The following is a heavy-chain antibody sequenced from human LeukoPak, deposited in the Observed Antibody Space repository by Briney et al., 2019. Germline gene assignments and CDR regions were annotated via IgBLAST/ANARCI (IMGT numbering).Heavy chain of an antibody. Sequence: ASVKVSCKASGYTFTSYGISWVRQAPGQGLEWMGWISAYNGNTNYAQKLQGRVTMTTDTSTSTAYMELRSLRSDDTAVYYCARDGHKYSSSSTIGFDPWGQGTLVNVSS. J-gene: IGHJ5*02. D-gene: IGHD3-9*01. CDR2: ISAYNGNT. V-gene: IGHV1-18*01. CDR3: ARDGHKYSSSSTIGFDP. CDR1: GYTFTSYG.